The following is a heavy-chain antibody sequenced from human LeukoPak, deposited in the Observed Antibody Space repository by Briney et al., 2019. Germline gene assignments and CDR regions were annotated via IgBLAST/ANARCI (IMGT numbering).Heavy chain of an antibody. CDR3: ARSAEQQRGLDAPDY. J-gene: IGHJ4*02. D-gene: IGHD6-13*01. Sequence: GESLKISCRGSGYSFTSYWIGWVRQMPGKGLEWMGIIYPGDSDTRYSPSFQGQVTISADKSISTAYLQWSSLKASDTAMYYCARSAEQQRGLDAPDYWGQGTLVTVSS. CDR1: GYSFTSYW. CDR2: IYPGDSDT. V-gene: IGHV5-51*01.